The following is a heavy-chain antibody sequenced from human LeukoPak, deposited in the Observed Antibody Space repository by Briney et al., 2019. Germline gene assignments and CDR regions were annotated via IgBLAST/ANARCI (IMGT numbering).Heavy chain of an antibody. Sequence: GGSLRLSCAASGFTFSNYAMHWVRQAPGKGLEWVSLISGDGGSTYYADSVKGRFTISRDNSKNSLYLQMNSLRTEDTALYYCAKDNTGDFWSGYYGYYGMDVWGQGTTVTVSS. V-gene: IGHV3-43*02. J-gene: IGHJ6*02. CDR1: GFTFSNYA. CDR3: AKDNTGDFWSGYYGYYGMDV. CDR2: ISGDGGST. D-gene: IGHD3-3*01.